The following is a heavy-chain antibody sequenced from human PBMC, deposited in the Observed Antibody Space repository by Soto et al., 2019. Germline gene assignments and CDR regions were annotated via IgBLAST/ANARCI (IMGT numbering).Heavy chain of an antibody. Sequence: GASVKVSCKASGGTFISYVISWVRQAPGHGLEWMGGIIPMFGTVKYAQKFQGGVTITADESTSTAYMELSSLRSEDTAVFYCARGTSSYGFLGAFDIWGQGTRITVS. D-gene: IGHD3-16*02. CDR2: IIPMFGTV. J-gene: IGHJ3*02. V-gene: IGHV1-69*13. CDR3: ARGTSSYGFLGAFDI. CDR1: GGTFISYV.